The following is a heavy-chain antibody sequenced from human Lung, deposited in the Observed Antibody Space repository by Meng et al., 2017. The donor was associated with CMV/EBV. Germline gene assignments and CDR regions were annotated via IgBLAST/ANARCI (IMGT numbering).Heavy chain of an antibody. J-gene: IGHJ4*02. CDR2: IYYTGST. Sequence: VPRPASGQGLVKPSQTLSLTCPVSGCSISSGGYYWSWIRQHPGKGLEWIGYIYYTGSTFHNPSLKSRVTISVDTSKNQFSLKLIPATAADTAVYYCAREAGRDGYATPKFDYWGQGTLVTVSS. CDR3: AREAGRDGYATPKFDY. CDR1: GCSISSGGYY. D-gene: IGHD5-24*01. V-gene: IGHV4-31*03.